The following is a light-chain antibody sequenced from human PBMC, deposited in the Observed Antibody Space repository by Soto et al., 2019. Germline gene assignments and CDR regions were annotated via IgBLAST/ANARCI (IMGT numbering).Light chain of an antibody. Sequence: QSLLTQPPSVSAAPGQKVTISCSGSSSNIGNNYVSWYQQLPGTAPKLLIYDNNKRPSGIPDRFSGSKSGTSATLGITGLQTGDEADYYCGTWDSSLSALVVFGGGTKVTVL. CDR2: DNN. V-gene: IGLV1-51*01. CDR1: SSNIGNNY. J-gene: IGLJ2*01. CDR3: GTWDSSLSALVV.